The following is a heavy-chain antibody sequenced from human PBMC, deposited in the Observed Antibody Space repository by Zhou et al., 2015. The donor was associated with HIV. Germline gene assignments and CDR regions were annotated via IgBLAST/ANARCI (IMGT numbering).Heavy chain of an antibody. V-gene: IGHV1-8*01. CDR1: GYTFTTYD. D-gene: IGHD3-10*01. CDR3: ARGKISSTVLIPNWYFDL. CDR2: MNTGGGQT. Sequence: LVQSGAEVKKPGASVKVSCKASGYTFTTYDINWMRQATGQRPEWMGWMNTGGGQTGYAQKFQGRVTITADKSTSTAYMELSSLRSEDTAVYYCARGKISSTVLIPNWYFDLWGRGTLVTVSS. J-gene: IGHJ2*01.